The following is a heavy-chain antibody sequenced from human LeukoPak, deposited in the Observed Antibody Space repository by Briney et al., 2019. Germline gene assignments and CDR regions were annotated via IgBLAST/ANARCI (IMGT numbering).Heavy chain of an antibody. CDR1: GFSMSVYW. Sequence: PGGSLRLSCEASGFSMSVYWMSWVRQAPGKGLEWVGNIKQDGSERNYVDSVKGRFTISRDNAKKSLYLQMNSLRAEDTAVYYCATDWGAYYHLFDYWGQGTLVTVSS. J-gene: IGHJ4*02. D-gene: IGHD3-22*01. CDR2: IKQDGSER. V-gene: IGHV3-7*01. CDR3: ATDWGAYYHLFDY.